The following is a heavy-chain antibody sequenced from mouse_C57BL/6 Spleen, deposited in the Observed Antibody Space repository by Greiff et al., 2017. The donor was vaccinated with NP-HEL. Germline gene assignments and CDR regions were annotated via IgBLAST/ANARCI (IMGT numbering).Heavy chain of an antibody. CDR2: ISGGGGNT. CDR3: ARHGSSWFAY. D-gene: IGHD1-1*01. Sequence: EVMLVESGGGLVKPGGSLKLSCAASGFTFSSYTMSWVRQTPEKRLEWVATISGGGGNTYYPDSVKGRFTISSDNAKNTLYLQMSSLRSEDTALYYCARHGSSWFAYWGQGTLVTVSA. V-gene: IGHV5-9*01. CDR1: GFTFSSYT. J-gene: IGHJ3*01.